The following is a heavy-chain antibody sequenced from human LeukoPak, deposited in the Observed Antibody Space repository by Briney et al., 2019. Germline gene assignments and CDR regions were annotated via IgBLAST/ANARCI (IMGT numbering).Heavy chain of an antibody. CDR3: ARDSWVYYVDY. Sequence: GGSLRLSCAASTLTFSDYSLYWGRKAAGKGLEWVSSNSSSSRHIYYGASAKGPFTISRDNAKNLLHLQTNSLRAEDTAVYYCARDSWVYYVDYWGQGTLVTVSS. D-gene: IGHD3-16*01. CDR2: NSSSSRHI. V-gene: IGHV3-21*01. CDR1: TLTFSDYS. J-gene: IGHJ4*02.